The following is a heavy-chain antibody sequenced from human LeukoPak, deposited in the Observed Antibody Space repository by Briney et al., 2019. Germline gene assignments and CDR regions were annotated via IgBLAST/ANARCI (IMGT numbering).Heavy chain of an antibody. V-gene: IGHV3-30*04. CDR1: GFTFSSYA. CDR2: ISYDGSNK. CDR3: ARGSEGPYSSGWDYFDY. J-gene: IGHJ4*02. D-gene: IGHD6-19*01. Sequence: PGGSLRLSCAASGFTFSSYAMHWVRQAPGKGLEWVAVISYDGSNKYCADSVKGRFTISRDNSKNTLYLQMNSLRAEDTAVYYCARGSEGPYSSGWDYFDYWGQGTLVTVSS.